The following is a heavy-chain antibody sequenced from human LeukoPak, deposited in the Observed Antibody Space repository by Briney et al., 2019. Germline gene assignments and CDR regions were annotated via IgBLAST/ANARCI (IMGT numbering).Heavy chain of an antibody. J-gene: IGHJ2*01. D-gene: IGHD2-21*02. CDR3: ARDIRMSYCGGDCYLTAWYFDL. V-gene: IGHV4-59*11. Sequence: SGTLSLTCTVSGGSISSHYWSWIRQPPGKGLEWIGYIYYSGSTNYNPSLKSRVTISVDTSKNQFSLKLSSVTAADTAVYYCARDIRMSYCGGDCYLTAWYFDLWGRGTLVTVSS. CDR1: GGSISSHY. CDR2: IYYSGST.